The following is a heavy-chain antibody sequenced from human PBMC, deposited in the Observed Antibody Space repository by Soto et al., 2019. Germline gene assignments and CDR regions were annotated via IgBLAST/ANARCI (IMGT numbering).Heavy chain of an antibody. J-gene: IGHJ4*02. Sequence: EVQLWESGGGLVQPGGSLRLSCTVSGFTFSSYVMSWVRQAPGKGLEWVSAISGTGGTYYADSVKGRFTISRDNSKNALYLQMNSLREEDTAVYYCAKDRRGAYCSGGTCYSPDYWGQGTLVIVSS. V-gene: IGHV3-23*01. D-gene: IGHD2-15*01. CDR3: AKDRRGAYCSGGTCYSPDY. CDR1: GFTFSSYV. CDR2: ISGTGGT.